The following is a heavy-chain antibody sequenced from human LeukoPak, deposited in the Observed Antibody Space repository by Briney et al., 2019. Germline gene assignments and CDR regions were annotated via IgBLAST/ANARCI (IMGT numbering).Heavy chain of an antibody. V-gene: IGHV1-69*13. CDR3: ARGPTYYYDSSGYTYFQH. D-gene: IGHD3-22*01. CDR1: GGTFSSYA. J-gene: IGHJ1*01. Sequence: SVKVSCKASGGTFSSYAISWVRQAPGQGLEWMGGIIPIFGTANYAQKFQGRVTITADESTSTAYMELSSLRSEDTAVYYCARGPTYYYDSSGYTYFQHWGQGTLVTVSS. CDR2: IIPIFGTA.